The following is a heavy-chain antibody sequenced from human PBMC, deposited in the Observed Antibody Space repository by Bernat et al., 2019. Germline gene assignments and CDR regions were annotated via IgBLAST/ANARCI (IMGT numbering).Heavy chain of an antibody. CDR3: ARSGYYDSSGSATSYVFDI. CDR2: INSDGSRT. V-gene: IGHV3-74*01. CDR1: GFTFSTYW. D-gene: IGHD3-22*01. Sequence: EVQLVESGGGLVQPGGSLRLSCAASGFTFSTYWMHWVRQAPGKGLVWVPRINSDGSRTTYTDSVKSRYTISRDNATNTLNLQMNSLRAEDTAVYSCARSGYYDSSGSATSYVFDIWGQGTMVTVSS. J-gene: IGHJ3*02.